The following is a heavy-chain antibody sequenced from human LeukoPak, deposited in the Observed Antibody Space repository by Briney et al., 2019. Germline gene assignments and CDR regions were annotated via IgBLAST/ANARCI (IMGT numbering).Heavy chain of an antibody. D-gene: IGHD7-27*01. CDR1: GFIFEDYG. V-gene: IGHV3-20*04. CDR2: ISWNGAGT. Sequence: GGSLRLSCAATGFIFEDYGMVWIRQAPGKGLEWVSGISWNGAGTDYADSVKGRFTISRDDAKNSLYLQMNSLRAEDTALCYCARDKWGPDYWGQGTLVTVSS. J-gene: IGHJ4*02. CDR3: ARDKWGPDY.